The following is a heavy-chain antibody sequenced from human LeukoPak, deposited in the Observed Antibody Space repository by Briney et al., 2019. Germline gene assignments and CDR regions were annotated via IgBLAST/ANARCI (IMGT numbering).Heavy chain of an antibody. V-gene: IGHV1-2*02. J-gene: IGHJ2*01. Sequence: ASVKVSCKASGYTFTGYYMHWVRQAPGQGLEWMGWINPNSGGTNYAQKFQDRVTMTRDTSISTAYMELSSLKSDDTAVYYCARPLTTSGWYFDLWGRGTLVTVSS. CDR3: ARPLTTSGWYFDL. CDR1: GYTFTGYY. CDR2: INPNSGGT. D-gene: IGHD1-14*01.